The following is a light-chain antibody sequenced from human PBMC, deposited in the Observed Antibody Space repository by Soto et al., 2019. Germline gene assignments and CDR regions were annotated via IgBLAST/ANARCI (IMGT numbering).Light chain of an antibody. J-gene: IGLJ1*01. CDR2: EVN. Sequence: QSVLTQPPSASGSPGQSVAISCTGTXSDVGGYNYVSWYQQHPGKAPKLMIYEVNKRPSGVPDRFSGSKSGNTASLTVSGLQAEDEADYYCSSYAGSSNVFGTGTKVTVL. CDR3: SSYAGSSNV. CDR1: XSDVGGYNY. V-gene: IGLV2-8*01.